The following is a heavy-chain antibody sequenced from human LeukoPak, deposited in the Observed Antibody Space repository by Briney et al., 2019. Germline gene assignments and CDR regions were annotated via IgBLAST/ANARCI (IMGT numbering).Heavy chain of an antibody. Sequence: GGSLRLSCAASGFTFSSYSMNWVRQAPGKGLEWISYISSSSSTIYYADSVKGRFTISRDNAKNSLYLQMNSLRAEDTAVYYCASRGRDGIDYWGQGTLVTVSS. CDR3: ASRGRDGIDY. D-gene: IGHD5-24*01. J-gene: IGHJ4*02. CDR1: GFTFSSYS. CDR2: ISSSSSTI. V-gene: IGHV3-48*04.